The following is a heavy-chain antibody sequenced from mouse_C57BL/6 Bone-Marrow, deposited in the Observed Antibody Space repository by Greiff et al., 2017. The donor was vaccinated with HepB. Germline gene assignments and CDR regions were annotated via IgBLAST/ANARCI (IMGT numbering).Heavy chain of an antibody. CDR3: AKDYYGSSLYYFDY. CDR1: GYTFTSYW. J-gene: IGHJ2*01. D-gene: IGHD1-1*01. Sequence: QVQLQHPGAELVRPGSSVKLSCKASGYTFTSYWMHWVKQRPIQGLEWIGNIDPSDSETHYNQKFKDKATLTVDKSSSTAYMQLSSLTSEDSAVYYCAKDYYGSSLYYFDYWGQGTTLTVSS. CDR2: IDPSDSET. V-gene: IGHV1-52*01.